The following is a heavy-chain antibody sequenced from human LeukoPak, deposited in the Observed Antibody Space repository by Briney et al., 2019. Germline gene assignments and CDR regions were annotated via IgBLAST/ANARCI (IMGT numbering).Heavy chain of an antibody. J-gene: IGHJ5*02. D-gene: IGHD2-21*02. V-gene: IGHV4-39*01. CDR3: ARQQSDTSLFDP. Sequence: PSQTLSLTCIVSGDSISSTSYYWAWIRQPPGKGLEWIGMILYSGSAYYTPSLRGRVTLSVDTSRNQFSLNLISVTAADTGVYFCARQQSDTSLFDPWGQGTLVTVSS. CDR1: GDSISSTSYY. CDR2: ILYSGSA.